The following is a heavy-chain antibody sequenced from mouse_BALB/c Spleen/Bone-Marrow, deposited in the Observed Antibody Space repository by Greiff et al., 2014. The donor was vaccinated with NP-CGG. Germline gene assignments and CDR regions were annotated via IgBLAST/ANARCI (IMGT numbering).Heavy chain of an antibody. D-gene: IGHD1-2*01. J-gene: IGHJ4*01. CDR1: GYTFNNYY. CDR2: INPSNGGT. Sequence: QVQLQQPRAELVKPGASVKLSCTASGYTFNNYYIYWVKQRPGQGLARLGRINPSNGGTKFNEKFKNQATLTIDKSSSTAYIQLSSLTSEDSAVYYGSRHYYITPYYAMDYWGQGTSVTVSA. V-gene: IGHV1-53*01. CDR3: SRHYYITPYYAMDY.